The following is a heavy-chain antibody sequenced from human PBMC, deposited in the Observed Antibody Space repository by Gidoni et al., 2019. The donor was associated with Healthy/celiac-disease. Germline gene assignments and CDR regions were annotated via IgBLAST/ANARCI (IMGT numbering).Heavy chain of an antibody. CDR1: GFTLSSYA. V-gene: IGHV3-23*01. Sequence: EVQLLESGGGLVQPGGSLRLACAASGFTLSSYAMSWGRQAPGKGLACSSAILGSAGSTSYAASVQGRFTISRDNSKNTLYLPMNSLRAEDTAVYYCACNRASCSYYDFWSGPNAGNWFDPWGQGTLVTVSS. CDR3: ACNRASCSYYDFWSGPNAGNWFDP. D-gene: IGHD3-3*01. CDR2: ILGSAGST. J-gene: IGHJ5*02.